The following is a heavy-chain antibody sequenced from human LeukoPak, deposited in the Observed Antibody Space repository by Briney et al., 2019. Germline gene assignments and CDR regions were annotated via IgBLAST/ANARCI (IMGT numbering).Heavy chain of an antibody. J-gene: IGHJ4*02. CDR1: GGSISGSY. CDR2: MYNSGST. Sequence: PSETLSLTCTVSGGSISGSYWSWIRQSPGKGLEWIAYMYNSGSTNYNPSLKSRVTISIDTSKNQFSLKLSSLTAADTAIYYCARGIESSGDYGYWGQGILVTVSS. D-gene: IGHD4-17*01. V-gene: IGHV4-59*01. CDR3: ARGIESSGDYGY.